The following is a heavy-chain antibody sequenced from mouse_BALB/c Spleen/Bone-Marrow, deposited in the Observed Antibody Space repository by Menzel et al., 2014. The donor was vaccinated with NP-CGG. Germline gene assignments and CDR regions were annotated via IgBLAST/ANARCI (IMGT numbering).Heavy chain of an antibody. CDR2: ISSGGSYT. V-gene: IGHV5-9-3*01. Sequence: EVHLVESGGGLVKPGGSLKLSCAASGFTFSSYAMSWVRQTPEKRLEWVATISSGGSYTYYPDSVKGRFTIPRDNAKNTPYLQMSSLRSEDTAMYYCARHFITTATGAMDYWGQGTSVTVSS. CDR3: ARHFITTATGAMDY. D-gene: IGHD1-2*01. J-gene: IGHJ4*01. CDR1: GFTFSSYA.